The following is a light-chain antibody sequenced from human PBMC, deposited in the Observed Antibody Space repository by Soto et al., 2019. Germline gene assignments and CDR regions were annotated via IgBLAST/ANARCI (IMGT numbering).Light chain of an antibody. J-gene: IGLJ1*01. CDR1: SSNIGSKT. V-gene: IGLV1-44*01. Sequence: QSVLTQPPSASGTPGQRVTISCSGSSSNIGSKTVNWYQQLPGTAPKLLIYSNYQRPSGVPDRFSGSKSGTSASLAISGLQSEDEADYYCSAWDASLNGYVFGTGTQLTVL. CDR3: SAWDASLNGYV. CDR2: SNY.